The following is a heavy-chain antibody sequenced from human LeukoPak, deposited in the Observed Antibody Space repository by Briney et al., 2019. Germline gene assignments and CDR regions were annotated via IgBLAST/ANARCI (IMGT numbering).Heavy chain of an antibody. Sequence: GGSLRLSCAASGFSFSVSDMHWVRQAPGKGLEWVGLIRGKPKKYTTAYGESVKGRFTISRDDSKNTLYLQMNSLKTEDTAVYYCTTDSSSWYLGRYFDYWGQGTLVTVSS. CDR1: GFSFSVSD. CDR2: IRGKPKKYTT. J-gene: IGHJ4*02. V-gene: IGHV3-73*01. CDR3: TTDSSSWYLGRYFDY. D-gene: IGHD6-13*01.